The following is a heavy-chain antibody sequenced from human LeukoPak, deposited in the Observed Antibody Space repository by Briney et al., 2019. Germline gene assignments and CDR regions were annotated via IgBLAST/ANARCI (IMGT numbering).Heavy chain of an antibody. CDR2: IIPIFGTA. J-gene: IGHJ4*02. CDR3: ARAEYPSYYFDY. CDR1: GGTFSSYA. Sequence: GASVKVSCTASGGTFSSYAISWVRQAPGQGLEWMGGIIPIFGTANYAQKFQCRVTITTDESTSTAYMELSSLRSEDTAVYYCARAEYPSYYFDYWGQGTLVTVSS. D-gene: IGHD2-2*01. V-gene: IGHV1-69*05.